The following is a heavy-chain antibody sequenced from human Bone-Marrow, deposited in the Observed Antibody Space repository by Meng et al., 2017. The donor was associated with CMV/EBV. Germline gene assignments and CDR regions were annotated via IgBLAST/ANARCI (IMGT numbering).Heavy chain of an antibody. J-gene: IGHJ4*02. Sequence: GESLKISCAASGFTFTSYWMTWVRQAPGKGLEWVANIKPDGSEKYCVDSVKGRFTISRDNSKNTLYLQMNSLRAEDTAVYYCAKDSAEYSSSSDYWGQGTLVTVSS. CDR1: GFTFTSYW. V-gene: IGHV3-7*03. CDR2: IKPDGSEK. CDR3: AKDSAEYSSSSDY. D-gene: IGHD6-6*01.